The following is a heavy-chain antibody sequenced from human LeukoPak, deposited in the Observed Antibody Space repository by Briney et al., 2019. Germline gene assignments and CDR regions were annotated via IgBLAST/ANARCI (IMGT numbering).Heavy chain of an antibody. J-gene: IGHJ4*02. D-gene: IGHD6-19*01. Sequence: ASVKVSCKVSGYTLTELSMHWVRQAPGKGLEWMGGFDPEDGETIYAQKFQGRVSMTEDTSTDTAYMELSSLRSEDTAVYYCATSGYSSGWYDRHWGQGTLVTVSS. CDR3: ATSGYSSGWYDRH. V-gene: IGHV1-24*01. CDR1: GYTLTELS. CDR2: FDPEDGET.